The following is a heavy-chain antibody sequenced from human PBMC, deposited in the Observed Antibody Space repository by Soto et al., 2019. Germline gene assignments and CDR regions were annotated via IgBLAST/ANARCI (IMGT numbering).Heavy chain of an antibody. J-gene: IGHJ6*02. CDR2: IIPIFGTA. Sequence: SVKVSCKASGGTFSSYAISWVRQAPGQGLEWRGGIIPIFGTANYAQKFQGRVTITADESTSTAYMELSSLRSEDTAVYYCAASFGELLPYYYYGMDVWGQGTTVTVSS. CDR3: AASFGELLPYYYYGMDV. V-gene: IGHV1-69*13. D-gene: IGHD1-26*01. CDR1: GGTFSSYA.